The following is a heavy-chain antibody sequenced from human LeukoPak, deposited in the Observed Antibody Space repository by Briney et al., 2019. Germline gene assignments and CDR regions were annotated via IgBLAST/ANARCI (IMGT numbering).Heavy chain of an antibody. Sequence: PGGSLRLSCAASGFTFSSYWMSWVRQAPGKGLEWVANIKQDGSEKYYVDSVKGRFTISRDNAKNSLYLQMNSLRAEDTAVYYCARDFGRFLEWFPYCYYYYMDVWGKGTTVTVSS. D-gene: IGHD3-3*01. J-gene: IGHJ6*03. CDR3: ARDFGRFLEWFPYCYYYYMDV. CDR1: GFTFSSYW. CDR2: IKQDGSEK. V-gene: IGHV3-7*01.